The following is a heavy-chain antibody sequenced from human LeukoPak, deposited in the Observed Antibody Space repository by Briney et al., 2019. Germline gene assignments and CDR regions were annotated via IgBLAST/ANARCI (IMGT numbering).Heavy chain of an antibody. V-gene: IGHV5-51*01. CDR2: IYPGDSDS. CDR1: GYSFTSYW. CDR3: ARAPYSSSIHDFDY. J-gene: IGHJ4*02. Sequence: RGESLKISCKGSGYSFTSYWIGWVRQMPGKGLEWMGIIYPGDSDSRYSPSFQGQVTISADKSISTAYLQWSSLKASDTAMYYCARAPYSSSIHDFDYWGQGTLVTVSS. D-gene: IGHD6-6*01.